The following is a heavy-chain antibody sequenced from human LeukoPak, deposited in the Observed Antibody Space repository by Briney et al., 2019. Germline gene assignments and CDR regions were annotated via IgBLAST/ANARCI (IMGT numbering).Heavy chain of an antibody. CDR1: GYSISCGYY. V-gene: IGHV4-38-2*02. J-gene: IGHJ4*02. Sequence: SETLSLTCTVSGYSISCGYYWGWIRQPPGKGLELIGSIDHSGRSDYSPSLKSRVTISEDTSKNQFSLKLSSVTAADTAVYYCARSSTVTTYPRFDYWGQGTLVTVSS. D-gene: IGHD4-17*01. CDR2: IDHSGRS. CDR3: ARSSTVTTYPRFDY.